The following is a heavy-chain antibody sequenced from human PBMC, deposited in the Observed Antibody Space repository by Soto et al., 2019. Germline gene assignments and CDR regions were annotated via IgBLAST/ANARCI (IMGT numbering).Heavy chain of an antibody. CDR3: ARDRGYCSGGSCDGAFDI. CDR1: GGTFSSYA. Sequence: SVKVSCKASGGTFSSYAISWVRQAPGQGPEWMGGIIPIFGTANYAQKFQGRVTITADESTSTAYMELSSLRAEDTAVYYCARDRGYCSGGSCDGAFDIWGQGTMVTVSS. CDR2: IIPIFGTA. V-gene: IGHV1-69*13. J-gene: IGHJ3*02. D-gene: IGHD2-15*01.